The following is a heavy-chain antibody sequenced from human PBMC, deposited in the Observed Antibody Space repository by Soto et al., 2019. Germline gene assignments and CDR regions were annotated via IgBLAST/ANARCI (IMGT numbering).Heavy chain of an antibody. CDR1: GFTFSSYS. V-gene: IGHV3-48*02. CDR2: ISSSSRTM. J-gene: IGHJ4*02. D-gene: IGHD2-2*01. CDR3: ARYDGYCTTTGCYGTGSPDY. Sequence: EVQLVESGGGLVQPGGSLRLSCVASGFTFSSYSMNWVRQAPGKGLECVSYISSSSRTMYYADSVKGRFTISRDNAKNSLSLQMNSLRDEDTAVYYCARYDGYCTTTGCYGTGSPDYWGQGTLVTVSS.